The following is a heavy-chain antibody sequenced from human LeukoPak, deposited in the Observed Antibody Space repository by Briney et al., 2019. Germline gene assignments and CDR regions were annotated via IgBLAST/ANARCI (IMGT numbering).Heavy chain of an antibody. CDR3: ARQYCRSAPCYYHFDY. CDR2: THHSGSA. CDR1: GVYITRYY. V-gene: IGHV4-59*08. D-gene: IGHD2-2*01. J-gene: IGHJ4*02. Sequence: SENLSLNCSVSGVYITRYYWGWLRPRPGNGLEWIGYTHHSGSATYYPSLNSRLNISVDTSQNQFSLRLNSVNDADAAVYYCARQYCRSAPCYYHFDYWGQGTLVTVCS.